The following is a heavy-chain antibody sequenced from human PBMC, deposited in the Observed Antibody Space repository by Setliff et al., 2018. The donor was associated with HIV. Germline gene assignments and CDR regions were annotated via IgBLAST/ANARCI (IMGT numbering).Heavy chain of an antibody. V-gene: IGHV3-23*01. Sequence: GGSLRLSCAASGFTFISYGMSWVRQAPGKGLEWVSSISGSGSSTYYADSVKGRFTISRDNSKNTLYLQMDSLRAEDTAVYYCAKNTPSIINYPYYYYMDVWGKGTTVTVSS. CDR2: ISGSGSST. CDR3: AKNTPSIINYPYYYYMDV. D-gene: IGHD1-7*01. CDR1: GFTFISYG. J-gene: IGHJ6*03.